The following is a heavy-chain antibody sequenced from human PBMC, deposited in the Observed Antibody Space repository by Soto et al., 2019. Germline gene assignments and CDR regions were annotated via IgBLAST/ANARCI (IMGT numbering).Heavy chain of an antibody. D-gene: IGHD5-18*01. J-gene: IGHJ4*02. CDR3: AKDGGDSYGFEYYFDY. Sequence: GGSLRLSCAASGFTFSSYAMSWVRQAPGKGLEWVSTISGSGGSTYYADSVKGRFTISRDNSKNTLYLQMNSLRAEDTAIYYCAKDGGDSYGFEYYFDYWGQGTLVTVSS. CDR2: ISGSGGST. V-gene: IGHV3-23*01. CDR1: GFTFSSYA.